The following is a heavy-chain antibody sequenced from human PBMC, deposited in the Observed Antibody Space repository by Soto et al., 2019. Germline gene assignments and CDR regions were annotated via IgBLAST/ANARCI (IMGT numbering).Heavy chain of an antibody. V-gene: IGHV3-74*01. CDR3: VRASLVVAAATREGY. Sequence: PGGSLRLSCAASGFTFSSYWMHWVRQAPGKGLVWVSRINSDGSSTSYADSVKGRFTISRDNAKYTLYLQMNSLRAEDTAVYYCVRASLVVAAATREGYWGQGSLFTVCS. CDR1: GFTFSSYW. J-gene: IGHJ4*02. D-gene: IGHD2-15*01. CDR2: INSDGSST.